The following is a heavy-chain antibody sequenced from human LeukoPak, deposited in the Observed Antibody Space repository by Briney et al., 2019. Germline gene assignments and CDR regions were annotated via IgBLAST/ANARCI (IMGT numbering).Heavy chain of an antibody. D-gene: IGHD6-13*01. CDR2: IYYSGST. Sequence: SETLSLTCTVSGGSISSSSYYWGWIRQPPGKGLEWIGSIYYSGSTYYNPSLKSRVTISVDTSKNQFSLKLSSVTAADTAVYYCARHSAAGIVQFDYWGQGTLVTVSS. CDR1: GGSISSSSYY. CDR3: ARHSAAGIVQFDY. V-gene: IGHV4-39*01. J-gene: IGHJ4*02.